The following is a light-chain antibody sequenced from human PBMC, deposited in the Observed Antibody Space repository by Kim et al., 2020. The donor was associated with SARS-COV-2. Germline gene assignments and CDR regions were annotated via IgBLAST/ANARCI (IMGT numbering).Light chain of an antibody. CDR2: GAS. CDR1: QDIRSD. J-gene: IGKJ1*01. Sequence: AYVGDRVTITCRASQDIRSDLGWYQQRAGKAPKVLIYGASTLHSGVPSRFSGSGSGTDFTLTISSLQPEDFATYYCLQDYIYPRAFGQGTKVDIK. CDR3: LQDYIYPRA. V-gene: IGKV1-6*01.